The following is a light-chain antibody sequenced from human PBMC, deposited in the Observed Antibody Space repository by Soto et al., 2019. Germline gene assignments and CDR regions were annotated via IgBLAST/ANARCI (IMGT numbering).Light chain of an antibody. Sequence: EIQMIQFPSSLSESVGDRVTITCRASQSISSYLNWYQQKPGKAPKLLIYAASSLQSGVPSRFSGSGSGTDFTLTISSLQPEDFATYYCQQSYGFGPGTKVDIK. CDR2: AAS. CDR3: QQSYG. V-gene: IGKV1-39*01. CDR1: QSISSY. J-gene: IGKJ3*01.